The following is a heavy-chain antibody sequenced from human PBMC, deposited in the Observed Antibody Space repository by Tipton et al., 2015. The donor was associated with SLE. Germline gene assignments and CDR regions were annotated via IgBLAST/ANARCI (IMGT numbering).Heavy chain of an antibody. Sequence: TLSLTCTVSGGSISSYYWSWIRQPPGKGLEWIGYMYYSGSTKYNPSLKSRVTISVDTSKNQFSLKLSSVTAADTAVYYCARHWMMLGGGFDYWGQGTLVTVSS. D-gene: IGHD3-10*02. CDR3: ARHWMMLGGGFDY. V-gene: IGHV4-59*08. CDR1: GGSISSYY. J-gene: IGHJ4*02. CDR2: MYYSGST.